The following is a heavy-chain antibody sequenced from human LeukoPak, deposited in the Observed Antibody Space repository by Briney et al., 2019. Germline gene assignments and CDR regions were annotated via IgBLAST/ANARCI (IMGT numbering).Heavy chain of an antibody. J-gene: IGHJ4*02. Sequence: TGGSLRPSCAASGFTFSSYGMHWVRQAPGKGLEWVAVISYDGSNKYYAESVKGRFTISRDNSKNTLYLQMNSLRAEDTAVYYCAKDTDYWGQGTLVTASS. CDR3: AKDTDY. V-gene: IGHV3-30*18. CDR1: GFTFSSYG. CDR2: ISYDGSNK.